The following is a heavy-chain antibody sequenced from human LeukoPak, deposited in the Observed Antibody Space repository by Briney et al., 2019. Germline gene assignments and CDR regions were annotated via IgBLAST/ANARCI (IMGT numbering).Heavy chain of an antibody. D-gene: IGHD5-18*01. Sequence: GGSLRLSCAASDFTFSSYNMNWVRQAPGKGLEWVSMISGSGGSTYYADSVKGRFTISRDNSKNTLYLQMNSLRAEDTAVYYCAKWIQLWPRGYFDYWGQGTLVTVSS. CDR1: DFTFSSYN. J-gene: IGHJ4*02. V-gene: IGHV3-23*01. CDR2: ISGSGGST. CDR3: AKWIQLWPRGYFDY.